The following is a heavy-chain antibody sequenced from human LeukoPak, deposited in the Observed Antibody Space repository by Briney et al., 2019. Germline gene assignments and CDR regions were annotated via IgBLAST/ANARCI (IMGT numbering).Heavy chain of an antibody. Sequence: GGSLRLSCAASGFTFSSYAMHWVRQAPGKGLEGVAVISYDGSNKYYADSVKGRFTISRDNSKNTLYLQMNSLRAEDTAVYYCAREHRTIFGVAHLDAFDIWGQGTMVTVSS. D-gene: IGHD3-3*01. CDR2: ISYDGSNK. CDR1: GFTFSSYA. J-gene: IGHJ3*02. V-gene: IGHV3-30-3*01. CDR3: AREHRTIFGVAHLDAFDI.